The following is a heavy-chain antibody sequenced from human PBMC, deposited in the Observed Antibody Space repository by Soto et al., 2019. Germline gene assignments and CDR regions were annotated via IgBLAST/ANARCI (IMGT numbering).Heavy chain of an antibody. Sequence: PSETLSLTCAVYGGSFSGYYWSWIRQPPGKGLEWIGEINHSGSTNYNPSLKSRVTISVDTSKNQFSLKLSSVTAADTAVYYCARGEGYSQSIDYWGQGTLVTVSS. CDR2: INHSGST. V-gene: IGHV4-34*01. CDR3: ARGEGYSQSIDY. J-gene: IGHJ4*02. CDR1: GGSFSGYY. D-gene: IGHD5-18*01.